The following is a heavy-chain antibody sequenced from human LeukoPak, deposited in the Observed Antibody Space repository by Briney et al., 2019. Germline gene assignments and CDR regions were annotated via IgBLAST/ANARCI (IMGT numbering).Heavy chain of an antibody. CDR2: IRSKANSYAT. V-gene: IGHV3-73*01. Sequence: GGSLRLSCAASGFTFSGSAMHWVRQASGKGLEWVGGIRSKANSYATAYAASVKGRFTISRDDSKNTAYLQMNSLKTEDTAVYYCTRHMGATYYWGQGTLVTVSS. CDR1: GFTFSGSA. J-gene: IGHJ4*02. D-gene: IGHD1-26*01. CDR3: TRHMGATYY.